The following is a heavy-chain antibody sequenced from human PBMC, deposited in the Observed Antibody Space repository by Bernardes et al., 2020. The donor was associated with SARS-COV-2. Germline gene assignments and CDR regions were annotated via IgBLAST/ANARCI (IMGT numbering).Heavy chain of an antibody. CDR3: AILVRGGALDA. V-gene: IGHV1-24*01. D-gene: IGHD3-3*01. CDR1: GSTLSFFS. CDR2: YNPADGET. Sequence: ASVKVSCKVSGSTLSFFSIHWVRQTPGKGLEWIGGYNPADGETMFAQNLQGRATMSEDTSTDTAYMELTSLNSEDTATYYCAILVRGGALDAWGQGTKVTVSS. J-gene: IGHJ6*02.